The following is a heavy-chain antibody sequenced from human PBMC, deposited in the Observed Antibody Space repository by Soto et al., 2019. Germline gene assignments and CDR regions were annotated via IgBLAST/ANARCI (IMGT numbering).Heavy chain of an antibody. CDR2: IGTAGDT. J-gene: IGHJ3*02. CDR3: ARGAVAGAFDI. D-gene: IGHD6-19*01. Sequence: VQLVESGGGLVQPGGSLRLSCAASGFTFSSYDMHWVRQATGKGLEWVSAIGTAGDTYYPGSVKGRFTISRENAKNSLYLQMNSLRAGDTAVYYCARGAVAGAFDIWGQGTMVTVSS. CDR1: GFTFSSYD. V-gene: IGHV3-13*01.